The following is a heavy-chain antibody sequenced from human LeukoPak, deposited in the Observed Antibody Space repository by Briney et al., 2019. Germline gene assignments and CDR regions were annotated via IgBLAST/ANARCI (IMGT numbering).Heavy chain of an antibody. Sequence: ASVKVSCKASGYTFTSYGISWVRQAPGQGLEWMGWINTNTGNPTYAQGFTGRFVFSLDTSVSTAYLQISSLKAEDTAVYYCARADTSSWSRCDYWGQGTLVTVSS. V-gene: IGHV7-4-1*02. CDR1: GYTFTSYG. CDR2: INTNTGNP. D-gene: IGHD6-13*01. CDR3: ARADTSSWSRCDY. J-gene: IGHJ4*02.